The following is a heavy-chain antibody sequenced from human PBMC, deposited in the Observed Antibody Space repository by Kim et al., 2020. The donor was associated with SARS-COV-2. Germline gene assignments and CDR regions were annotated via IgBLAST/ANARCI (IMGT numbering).Heavy chain of an antibody. CDR2: ITGGSNII. Sequence: GGSLRLSCVVSGLNFNIYSMNWVRQAPGKGLEWVSYITGGSNIIDYADSVKGRFTISRDNARSSLYLQMHNLRDEDTAVYFCASGIQHAFGYWGQGTMVPVSS. CDR1: GLNFNIYS. D-gene: IGHD5-18*01. V-gene: IGHV3-48*02. J-gene: IGHJ4*02. CDR3: ASGIQHAFGY.